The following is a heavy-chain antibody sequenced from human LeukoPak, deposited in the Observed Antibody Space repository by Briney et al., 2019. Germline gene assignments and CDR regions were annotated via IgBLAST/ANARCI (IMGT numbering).Heavy chain of an antibody. D-gene: IGHD3-22*01. V-gene: IGHV1-69*06. Sequence: GSSVKVSCKASGGTCSSYAISWVRQAPGQGLEWMGGIIPIFGTATYAQTFQGRVTTTADNTTSTAYMELSSLRSEDTAVYYCASHYYDSSGYCYGSFSDSFDSWGQGTMVTVSS. CDR2: IIPIFGTA. CDR1: GGTCSSYA. CDR3: ASHYYDSSGYCYGSFSDSFDS. J-gene: IGHJ3*02.